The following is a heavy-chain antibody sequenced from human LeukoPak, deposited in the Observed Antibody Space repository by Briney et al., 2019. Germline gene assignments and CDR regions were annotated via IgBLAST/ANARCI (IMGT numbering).Heavy chain of an antibody. D-gene: IGHD2-21*02. CDR2: IYYSGST. CDR1: GGSISSYY. V-gene: IGHV4-59*07. CDR3: ARAGLTLSCWRDCFANYFDY. J-gene: IGHJ4*02. Sequence: PSDTLSLTCTVSGGSISSYYWSWIQQPPAKELEWMGYIYYSGSTNYNPSLKHRVTISVDRSQNQFSLMLSSVTAADTAFYYCARAGLTLSCWRDCFANYFDYWGRGTLVTVSS.